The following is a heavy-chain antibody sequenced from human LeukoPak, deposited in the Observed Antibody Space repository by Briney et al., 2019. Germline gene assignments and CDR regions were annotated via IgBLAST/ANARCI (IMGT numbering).Heavy chain of an antibody. V-gene: IGHV3-21*01. CDR2: ISGSGTYV. J-gene: IGHJ6*02. D-gene: IGHD5-12*01. CDR3: ARAGYSGYDFGDYYYTMDV. CDR1: GFTFSSYA. Sequence: GGSLRLSCAASGFTFSSYAMNRVRQAPGRGLEWVSSISGSGTYVYYADSVKGRFTISRDNAKNSLFLQMNSLRDEDTAVYYCARAGYSGYDFGDYYYTMDVWGQGTTVTVSS.